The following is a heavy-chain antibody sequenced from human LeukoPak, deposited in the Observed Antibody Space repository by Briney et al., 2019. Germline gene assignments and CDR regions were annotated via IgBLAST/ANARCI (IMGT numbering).Heavy chain of an antibody. J-gene: IGHJ6*02. D-gene: IGHD6-19*01. CDR3: ARDRSSGWSYGMDV. Sequence: GGSLRLSCAASGFTFSDYYMSWIRQAPGKGLEWVSYISSSGSTIYYADSVKGRFTISRDNAKNSLYLQMNSLRAEGTAVYYCARDRSSGWSYGMDVWGQGTTVTVSS. CDR1: GFTFSDYY. V-gene: IGHV3-11*01. CDR2: ISSSGSTI.